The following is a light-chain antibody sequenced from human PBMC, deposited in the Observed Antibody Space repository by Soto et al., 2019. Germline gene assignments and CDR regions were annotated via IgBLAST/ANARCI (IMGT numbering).Light chain of an antibody. Sequence: EIVLSHSPGTLSLSPVERATLSCRASQSVSSSYLAWYQQKPGQAPRLLIYGASSRATGIPDRFSGSGSGTDFTLTISRMEPEDFAVYYCQQYGSSPFTFGPGTKVDIK. CDR2: GAS. CDR1: QSVSSSY. CDR3: QQYGSSPFT. V-gene: IGKV3-20*01. J-gene: IGKJ3*01.